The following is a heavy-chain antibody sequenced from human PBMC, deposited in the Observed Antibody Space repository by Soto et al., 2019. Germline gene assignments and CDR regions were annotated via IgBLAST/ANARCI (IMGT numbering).Heavy chain of an antibody. CDR2: ISGSGGST. V-gene: IGHV3-23*01. CDR1: GFTFSSYS. CDR3: AKDHRDTTIYDFWSGYPLYFDL. Sequence: GGSMILSSASSGFTFSSYSMILVRPAQGKGLEWVSAISGSGGSTYYADSVKGRFTISRDNSKNTLYLQMNSLRAEDTAVYYCAKDHRDTTIYDFWSGYPLYFDLWGRGTLVTVSS. D-gene: IGHD3-3*01. J-gene: IGHJ2*01.